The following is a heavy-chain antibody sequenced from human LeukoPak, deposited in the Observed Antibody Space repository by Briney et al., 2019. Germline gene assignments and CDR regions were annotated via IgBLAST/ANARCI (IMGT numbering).Heavy chain of an antibody. V-gene: IGHV3-48*01. J-gene: IGHJ6*02. D-gene: IGHD3-16*01. CDR3: ARDKGASYGMDV. CDR1: GFSFSSYG. CDR2: ITHTTETI. Sequence: GGSLRLSCAASGFSFSSYGLNWVRQAPGKGLEWVSHITHTTETIYYADFVKGRFAISRDNAKNSLYLQMNSLRAEDAAVYYCARDKGASYGMDVWGHGTTVTVSS.